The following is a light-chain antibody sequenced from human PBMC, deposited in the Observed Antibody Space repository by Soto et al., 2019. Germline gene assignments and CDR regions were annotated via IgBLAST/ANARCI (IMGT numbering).Light chain of an antibody. Sequence: EIVLTQSPGTLSLSPGERATLSCRASQSVSSSYLAWYQQKPGQAPRLLIYGASSRATGIPDRFSGSGSETDFPLTISRLEPEDCAVYYCQQYVSSPPTFGQGTKVDIK. V-gene: IGKV3-20*01. J-gene: IGKJ1*01. CDR3: QQYVSSPPT. CDR2: GAS. CDR1: QSVSSSY.